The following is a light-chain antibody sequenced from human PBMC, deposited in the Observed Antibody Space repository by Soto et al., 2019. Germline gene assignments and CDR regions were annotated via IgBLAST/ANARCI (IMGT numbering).Light chain of an antibody. J-gene: IGLJ2*01. CDR3: SSYTSSSTLDVV. Sequence: QSVLTQPASVSWSPGQSITISCTGTSSDVGGYNYVSWYQQHPGKAPKLMIYDVSNRPSGVSNRFSGSKSGNTASLTISGLQAEDEADYYCSSYTSSSTLDVVFGGGTQLTVL. CDR2: DVS. V-gene: IGLV2-14*01. CDR1: SSDVGGYNY.